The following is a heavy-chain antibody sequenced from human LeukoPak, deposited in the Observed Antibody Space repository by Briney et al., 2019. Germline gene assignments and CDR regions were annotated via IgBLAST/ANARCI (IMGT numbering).Heavy chain of an antibody. CDR1: AYSFTSYW. Sequence: GESLKISCKGSAYSFTSYWSRWVRQLAGKGLEWMGFIYPGDSGTRYSPSFQGQVTISADKSISTAYLQWSSLKASDTAMYYCARWGRRDYYFDYWGQGTLVTVSS. D-gene: IGHD2-15*01. J-gene: IGHJ4*02. V-gene: IGHV5-51*01. CDR2: IYPGDSGT. CDR3: ARWGRRDYYFDY.